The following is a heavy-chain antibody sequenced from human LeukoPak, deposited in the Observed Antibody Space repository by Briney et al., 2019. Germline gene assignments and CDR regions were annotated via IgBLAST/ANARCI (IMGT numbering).Heavy chain of an antibody. CDR2: VNHSGIT. CDR1: GESFSDSY. V-gene: IGHV4-34*01. J-gene: IGHJ4*02. CDR3: ASSTDYDFLGGP. D-gene: IGHD3-3*01. Sequence: SETLSLTCAVYGESFSDSYWIWIRQPPGKGLEWIGEVNHSGITSYTPSLKSRLTISVDTSKNQFSLKVNSVTAADTAVYYCASSTDYDFLGGPWAQGILVTVSS.